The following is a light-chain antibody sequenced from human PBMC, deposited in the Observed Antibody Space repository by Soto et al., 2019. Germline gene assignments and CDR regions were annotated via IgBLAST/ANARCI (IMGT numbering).Light chain of an antibody. CDR3: QQYGTSPRT. J-gene: IGKJ1*01. CDR2: AAS. Sequence: EIGLRQSPGTLSLSPGEGGTLSCGASQTISNNCLAWYQHKPGQAPRLLIYAASTRATGIPDRFSGSGSGADFTLTVNRLEPEDFAVYYCQQYGTSPRTFGQGTKVEI. CDR1: QTISNNC. V-gene: IGKV3-20*01.